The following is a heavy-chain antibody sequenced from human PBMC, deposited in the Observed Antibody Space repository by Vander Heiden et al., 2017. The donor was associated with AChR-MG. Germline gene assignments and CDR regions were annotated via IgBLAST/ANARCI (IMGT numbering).Heavy chain of an antibody. CDR2: IYTSGST. D-gene: IGHD5-12*01. V-gene: IGHV4-4*07. Sequence: QVQLQESGPALVKPSETLSLTCTVPGGSIRSYYWRWIRPPAGKGLEWIGRIYTSGSTNYNPSLKSRVTMSVDTSKNQFSLKLSSVTAADTAVYYCARVQVAPPGYYYYMDVWGKGTTVTVSS. CDR1: GGSIRSYY. CDR3: ARVQVAPPGYYYYMDV. J-gene: IGHJ6*03.